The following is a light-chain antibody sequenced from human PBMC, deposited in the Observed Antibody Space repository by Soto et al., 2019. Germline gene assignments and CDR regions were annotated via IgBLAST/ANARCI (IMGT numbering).Light chain of an antibody. Sequence: QSVLTQPPSASGAPGQGISISCSGSSSNIGGNSVSWYRQLPGTAPQLLIFCNHHRPSGVPDRFSCSKSGASASLAISGLQSEDEADDYCSTWDDSLRGLVFGGGTKLTVL. CDR1: SSNIGGNS. CDR3: STWDDSLRGLV. CDR2: CNH. V-gene: IGLV1-44*01. J-gene: IGLJ2*01.